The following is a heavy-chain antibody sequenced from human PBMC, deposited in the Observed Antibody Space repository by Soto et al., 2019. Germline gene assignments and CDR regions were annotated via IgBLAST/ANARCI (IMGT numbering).Heavy chain of an antibody. Sequence: TLSLTCAVYGGSFSGYYWSWIRQPPGKGLEWIGEIYHGGSTDYNPSLKSRVTISLDTSKNQFSLKLTSVTAADTAVYYCARHCSNGVCYKAFDYWGQGALVTVSS. V-gene: IGHV4-34*01. CDR2: IYHGGST. CDR3: ARHCSNGVCYKAFDY. D-gene: IGHD2-8*01. CDR1: GGSFSGYY. J-gene: IGHJ4*02.